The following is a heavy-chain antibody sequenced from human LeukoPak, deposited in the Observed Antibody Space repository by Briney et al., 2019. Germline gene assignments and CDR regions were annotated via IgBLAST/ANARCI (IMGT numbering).Heavy chain of an antibody. CDR2: IYSGGST. D-gene: IGHD6-19*01. CDR1: GFTFSDYY. CDR3: ARGGAVAGDNWFDP. V-gene: IGHV3-66*01. J-gene: IGHJ5*02. Sequence: GGSLRLSCAASGFTFSDYYMSWVRQAPGKGLEWVSVIYSGGSTYYADSVKGRFTISRDNSKNTLYLQMNSLRAEDTAVYYCARGGAVAGDNWFDPWGQGTLVTVSS.